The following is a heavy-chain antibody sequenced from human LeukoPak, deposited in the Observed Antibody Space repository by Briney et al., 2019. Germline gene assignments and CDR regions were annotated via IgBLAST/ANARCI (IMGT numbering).Heavy chain of an antibody. Sequence: GGSLRLSCGASGFTFSSYAMSWVRQAPGKGLEWVSYISSSGSTIYYADSVKGRFTISRDNAKNSLYLQMNGLRAEDTAVYYCARDQLSVAPLDYWGQGTLVTVSS. CDR3: ARDQLSVAPLDY. J-gene: IGHJ4*02. V-gene: IGHV3-48*03. D-gene: IGHD6-19*01. CDR1: GFTFSSYA. CDR2: ISSSGSTI.